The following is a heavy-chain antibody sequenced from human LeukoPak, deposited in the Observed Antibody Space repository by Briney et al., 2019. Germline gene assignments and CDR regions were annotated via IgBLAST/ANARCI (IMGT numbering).Heavy chain of an antibody. V-gene: IGHV1-3*03. Sequence: GASVKVSCKASGYTFTGYYMHWVRQAPGQRLEWMGWINAGNGNTKYSQEFQGRVTVTRDSSASTVYMELSSLRSEDMAVYYCARGIRGGKPYDYWGQGTRVTVSS. CDR2: INAGNGNT. J-gene: IGHJ4*02. CDR1: GYTFTGYY. D-gene: IGHD3-16*01. CDR3: ARGIRGGKPYDY.